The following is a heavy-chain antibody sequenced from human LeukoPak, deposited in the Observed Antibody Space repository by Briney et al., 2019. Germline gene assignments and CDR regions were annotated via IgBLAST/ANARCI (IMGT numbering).Heavy chain of an antibody. J-gene: IGHJ6*03. V-gene: IGHV3-21*01. CDR1: GFTFSSYS. CDR2: ISSSSSYI. Sequence: GGSLRLSCAASGFTFSSYSMNWVRQAPGKGLEWVSSISSSSSYIYYADSVRGRFPISRDNAQNSLYLQMNSLRAEDTAVYYCARHYYGSGSYYYYYMDVWGKGTTVTVSS. CDR3: ARHYYGSGSYYYYYMDV. D-gene: IGHD3-10*01.